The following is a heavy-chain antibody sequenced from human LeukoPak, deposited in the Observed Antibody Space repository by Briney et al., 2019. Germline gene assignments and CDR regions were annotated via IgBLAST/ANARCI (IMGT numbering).Heavy chain of an antibody. D-gene: IGHD5-12*01. V-gene: IGHV3-23*01. CDR2: ISGSGGST. J-gene: IGHJ4*02. CDR3: AKCSGYDYVNYFDY. Sequence: GGSLRLSCAASGFTFSSYGMSWVRQAPGTGLEWVSAISGSGGSTYYADSVKGRFTISRDNSKNTLYLQMNSLRAEDTAVYYCAKCSGYDYVNYFDYWGQGTLVTVSS. CDR1: GFTFSSYG.